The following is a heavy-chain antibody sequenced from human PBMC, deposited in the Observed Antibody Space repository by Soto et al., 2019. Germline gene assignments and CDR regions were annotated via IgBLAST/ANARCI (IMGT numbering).Heavy chain of an antibody. CDR1: GFRFSTYW. CDR3: VRELNNRDDAFDI. D-gene: IGHD1-20*01. Sequence: EVQLVGSGGGLVQPGGSLRLSCAASGFRFSTYWMHWVRQAPGKGLVWVGRINSDGSRAAYADSAKGRFTISRDNAKNTLDLQMKSLRVGATAVYYCVRELNNRDDAFDIWGQGTTVTVSS. V-gene: IGHV3-74*01. CDR2: INSDGSRA. J-gene: IGHJ3*02.